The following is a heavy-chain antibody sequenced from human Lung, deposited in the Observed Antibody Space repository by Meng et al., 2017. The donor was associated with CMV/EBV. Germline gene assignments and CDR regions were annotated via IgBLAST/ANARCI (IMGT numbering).Heavy chain of an antibody. V-gene: IGHV1-8*01. D-gene: IGHD2-15*01. CDR3: ARGYCSGGSCPVFDP. Sequence: AGVKKPGAPGKVSCKASGYTFTSYDINWVRQATGQGLEWMGWMNPNSGNTGYAQKFQGRVTMTRNTSISTAYMELSSLRSEDTAVYYCARGYCSGGSCPVFDPWGQGTLVTVSS. CDR1: GYTFTSYD. CDR2: MNPNSGNT. J-gene: IGHJ5*02.